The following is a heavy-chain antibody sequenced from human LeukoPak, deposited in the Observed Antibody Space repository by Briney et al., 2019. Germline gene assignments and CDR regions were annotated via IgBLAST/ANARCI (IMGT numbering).Heavy chain of an antibody. D-gene: IGHD2-2*01. Sequence: GGSLRLSCAASGFTFSSYSMNWVRQAPGKGLEWVSYISSSSSTIYYADSVKGRFTISRDNAKNSLYLQMNSLRDEDTAVYYCAREQRYCSSTSCYGLSPYYYYGMDVWGQGTTVTVSS. V-gene: IGHV3-48*02. CDR1: GFTFSSYS. CDR2: ISSSSSTI. J-gene: IGHJ6*02. CDR3: AREQRYCSSTSCYGLSPYYYYGMDV.